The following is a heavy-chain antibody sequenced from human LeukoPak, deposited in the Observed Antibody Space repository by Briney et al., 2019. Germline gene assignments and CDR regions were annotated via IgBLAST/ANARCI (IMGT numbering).Heavy chain of an antibody. CDR1: GFTFSAYS. Sequence: AGGSLRLSCAASGFTFSAYSMNWVRQAPGKGLEWVSFISGSGDLIYYADSVKGRFTISRDNAKNSLYLQMNSLRDEDTAVYYCARVRGATLSYHYFDYWGQGALVTVSS. J-gene: IGHJ4*02. CDR3: ARVRGATLSYHYFDY. CDR2: ISGSGDLI. V-gene: IGHV3-48*02. D-gene: IGHD1-26*01.